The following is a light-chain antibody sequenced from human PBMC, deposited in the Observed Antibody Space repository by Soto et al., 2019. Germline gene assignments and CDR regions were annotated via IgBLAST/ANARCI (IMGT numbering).Light chain of an antibody. CDR3: CSYAGSGTWV. CDR2: EVS. V-gene: IGLV2-23*02. J-gene: IGLJ3*02. Sequence: QSVLTQPASVSGSPGQSITISCTGTSSDIGSYNLISWYQHHPGKAPKTIIYEVSKRPSGVSDRSSGSKSGNTASLTISGLQAEDEADYYCCSYAGSGTWVFGGGTKVTVL. CDR1: SSDIGSYNL.